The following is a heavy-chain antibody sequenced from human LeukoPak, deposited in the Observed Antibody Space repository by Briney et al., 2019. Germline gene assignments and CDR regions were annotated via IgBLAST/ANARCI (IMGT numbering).Heavy chain of an antibody. V-gene: IGHV4-4*02. J-gene: IGHJ3*02. CDR3: ARVRDKYSPDAFDI. D-gene: IGHD2-21*01. Sequence: SETLSLTCAVSGGSISSSNWWSWVRQPPGKGLEWIGEIYHSGSTNYNPSLKSRVTISVDKSKNQFSLKLSSVTAADTAVYYCARVRDKYSPDAFDIRGQGTMVTVSS. CDR1: GGSISSSNW. CDR2: IYHSGST.